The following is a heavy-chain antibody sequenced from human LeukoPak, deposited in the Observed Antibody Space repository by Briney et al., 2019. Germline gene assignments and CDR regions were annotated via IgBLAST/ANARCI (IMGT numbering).Heavy chain of an antibody. CDR3: AKASGFYYYDSSGYSS. CDR1: GSTFSSYG. V-gene: IGHV3-30*18. Sequence: PGGSLRLSCAASGSTFSSYGMHWVRQAPGKGLEWVAVISYDGSNKYYADSVKGRFTISRDNSKNTLYLQMNSLRAEDTAVYYCAKASGFYYYDSSGYSSWGQGTLVTVSS. J-gene: IGHJ4*02. D-gene: IGHD3-22*01. CDR2: ISYDGSNK.